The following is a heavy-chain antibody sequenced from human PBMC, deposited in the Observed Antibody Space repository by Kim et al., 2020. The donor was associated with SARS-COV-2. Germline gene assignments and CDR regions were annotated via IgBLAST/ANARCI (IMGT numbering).Heavy chain of an antibody. CDR1: GFTFSSSW. Sequence: GGSLRLSCAASGFTFSSSWVHWVRQAPGGGLVWVSRINGDGTTINYAGSAKGRFTIFRDNAKRTLYLQINSLTVDDTAVYYCAKAGSYRFDDWGQGTLVTVSS. D-gene: IGHD3-10*01. CDR3: AKAGSYRFDD. V-gene: IGHV3-74*01. J-gene: IGHJ4*02. CDR2: INGDGTTI.